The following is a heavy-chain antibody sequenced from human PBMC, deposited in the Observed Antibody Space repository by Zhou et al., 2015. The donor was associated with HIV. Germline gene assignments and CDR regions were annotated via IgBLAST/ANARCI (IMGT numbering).Heavy chain of an antibody. CDR3: ARDQGRKKPAYFDY. Sequence: QVQLVQSGAEVKKPGASVKVSCKASGYTLNNYGVSWVRLAPGQGLEWMGWISTYNGNTNYAQKLQGRVTMTTDTSTSTAYMELRSLRSDDTAVYYCARDQGRKKPAYFDYWAREPWSPSPQ. D-gene: IGHD2-2*01. V-gene: IGHV1-18*01. CDR2: ISTYNGNT. CDR1: GYTLNNYG. J-gene: IGHJ4*02.